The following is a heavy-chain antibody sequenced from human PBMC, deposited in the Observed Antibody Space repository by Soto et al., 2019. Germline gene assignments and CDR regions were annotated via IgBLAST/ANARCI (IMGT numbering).Heavy chain of an antibody. Sequence: QVQLQESGPGLVKPSQTLYLNCNVSGGSIISSAYYWHWVRQRPGRGLEWIGYVSYSGSAYCNPSLSSRVSITIDVSENQFSLNLASVTAADTAVYYCARNPRWQWLNVWGQGTTVTVSS. J-gene: IGHJ6*02. CDR2: VSYSGSA. V-gene: IGHV4-31*03. D-gene: IGHD6-19*01. CDR1: GGSIISSAYY. CDR3: ARNPRWQWLNV.